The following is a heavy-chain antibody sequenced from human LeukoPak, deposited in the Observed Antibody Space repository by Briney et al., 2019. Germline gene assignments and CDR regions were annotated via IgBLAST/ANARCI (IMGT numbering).Heavy chain of an antibody. CDR1: GGSISGYY. CDR2: IFYSGST. CDR3: ARDSYYFGSGSDNTPYNWFDP. J-gene: IGHJ5*02. D-gene: IGHD3-10*01. Sequence: SETLSLTCTVSGGSISGYYWSWIRQPPGKGLEWIGYIFYSGSTNYNPSLKSRVTISVDTSKNQFSLKLSSVTAADTAMYYCARDSYYFGSGSDNTPYNWFDPWGQGTLVTVSS. V-gene: IGHV4-59*12.